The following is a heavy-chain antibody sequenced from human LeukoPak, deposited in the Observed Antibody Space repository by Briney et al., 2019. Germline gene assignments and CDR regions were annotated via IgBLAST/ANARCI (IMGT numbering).Heavy chain of an antibody. CDR1: GFTFSSYS. Sequence: PGGSLRLSCAASGFTFSSYSMNWVRQAPGKGLEWVSSISSSSYIYYADSVKGRFTISRDNAKNSLYLQMNSLRAEDTAVYYCARDYDFWSAFDYWGQGTLVTVSS. V-gene: IGHV3-21*01. D-gene: IGHD3-3*01. CDR3: ARDYDFWSAFDY. J-gene: IGHJ4*02. CDR2: ISSSSYI.